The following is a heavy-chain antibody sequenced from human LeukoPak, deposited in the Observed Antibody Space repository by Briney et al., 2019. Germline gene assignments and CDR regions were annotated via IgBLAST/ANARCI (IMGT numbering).Heavy chain of an antibody. D-gene: IGHD6-19*01. CDR3: ARVAVAGPTGWFGP. Sequence: GGALRLSCAAPGFSLNQYRLNWGRQGPGKGVEGGSSISSTSAYIYYADSVKGRFTISRDNVDNVVYLQMNSLGAEDTAVYYCARVAVAGPTGWFGPWGQGTLVTVSS. J-gene: IGHJ5*02. V-gene: IGHV3-21*01. CDR1: GFSLNQYR. CDR2: ISSTSAYI.